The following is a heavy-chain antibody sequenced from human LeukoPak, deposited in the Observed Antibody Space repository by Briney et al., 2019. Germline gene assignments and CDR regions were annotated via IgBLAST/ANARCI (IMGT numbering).Heavy chain of an antibody. Sequence: GGSLRLSCAASGFTFSSYAMSWVRQAPGKGLEWVSAISGSGSNTYYADSVKGRITISRDNSKNTLYLQMNSLRAEDTAVYYCAKSSTVTGGRHDHWGQGTLVTVSS. J-gene: IGHJ4*02. V-gene: IGHV3-23*01. CDR2: ISGSGSNT. CDR3: AKSSTVTGGRHDH. D-gene: IGHD4-17*01. CDR1: GFTFSSYA.